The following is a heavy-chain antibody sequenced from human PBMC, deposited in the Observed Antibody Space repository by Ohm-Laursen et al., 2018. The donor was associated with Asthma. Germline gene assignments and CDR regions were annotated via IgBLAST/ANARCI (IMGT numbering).Heavy chain of an antibody. Sequence: SQTLSLTCVVSGGSISSYYWNWIRQPPGKGLEWIGYIYYSGSTSYNPSLKSRVTISVDTSKNQFSLKLSSVTAADTAVYYCARLVGYCSSSSCQDYWGQGTLVTVSS. CDR1: GGSISSYY. V-gene: IGHV4-59*01. D-gene: IGHD2-2*01. CDR2: IYYSGST. CDR3: ARLVGYCSSSSCQDY. J-gene: IGHJ4*02.